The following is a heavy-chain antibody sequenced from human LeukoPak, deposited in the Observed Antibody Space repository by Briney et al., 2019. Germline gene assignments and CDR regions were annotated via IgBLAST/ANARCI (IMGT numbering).Heavy chain of an antibody. V-gene: IGHV4-34*01. CDR1: GGSFSGYY. J-gene: IGHJ4*02. CDR3: ARRYYGDY. CDR2: INHSGST. Sequence: SETLSLTCAVYGGSFSGYYWSWIRQPPGKGLEWIGEINHSGSTNHNPSLKSRVTISVDTSKNQFSLKLSSVTAADTAVYYCARRYYGDYWGQGTLVTVSS.